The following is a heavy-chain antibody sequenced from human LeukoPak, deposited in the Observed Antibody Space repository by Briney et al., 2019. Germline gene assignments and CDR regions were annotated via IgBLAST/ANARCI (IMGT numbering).Heavy chain of an antibody. V-gene: IGHV4-30-4*01. CDR2: IYYSGST. CDR3: ARDKYYSAGATTFDS. CDR1: GASISNDDYY. J-gene: IGHJ4*02. Sequence: SETLSPTCTVSGASISNDDYYWSWIRQPPGKGLEWIGYIYYSGSTSYNPSLKSRLTISLDTSKNQFSLKLSSVTAADTAVYYCARDKYYSAGATTFDSWGQGTLVTVSS. D-gene: IGHD1-26*01.